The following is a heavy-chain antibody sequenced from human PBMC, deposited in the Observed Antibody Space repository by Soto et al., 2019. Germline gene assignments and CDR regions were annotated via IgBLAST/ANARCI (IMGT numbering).Heavy chain of an antibody. D-gene: IGHD5-18*01. CDR2: IYSSGST. V-gene: IGHV4-30-4*01. CDR1: GGSISSGDYY. Sequence: QVQLQESGPGLVKPSQTLSLTCTVSGGSISSGDYYWSWILQPPGKGLEWIGYIYSSGSTYYNPYLESRVTRSLDTSKNQFSLKLTSGTAADTAVYYCASTSFGYSYGYRYWCQGSLVTVSS. J-gene: IGHJ4*02. CDR3: ASTSFGYSYGYRY.